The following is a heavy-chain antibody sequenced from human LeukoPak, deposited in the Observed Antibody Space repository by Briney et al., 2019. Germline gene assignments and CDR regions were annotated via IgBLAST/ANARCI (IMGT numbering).Heavy chain of an antibody. CDR2: VNTVSSYI. Sequence: GGSPRLSCAASGFTFSTYTMNWVRQAPGKGLEWVASVNTVSSYIYYADSMRGRFTISRDNAKNSLFLQMNSLRAEDTAVYYCARLRRNSDRSDFFYYYDHWGQGTLVTVSS. D-gene: IGHD3-22*01. CDR1: GFTFSTYT. V-gene: IGHV3-21*01. CDR3: ARLRRNSDRSDFFYYYDH. J-gene: IGHJ4*02.